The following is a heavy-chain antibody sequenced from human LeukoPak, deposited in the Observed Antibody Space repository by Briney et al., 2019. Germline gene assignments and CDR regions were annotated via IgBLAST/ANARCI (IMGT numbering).Heavy chain of an antibody. CDR2: ISYDGSSK. V-gene: IGHV3-30*18. Sequence: GGSLRLSCAASGFTFSSYGMHWVRQAPGKGLEWVAVISYDGSSKYYADSVKGRFTISRDNSKNTLYLQMNSLRAEDTAVYYCAKVGGSGSSLDYWGQGTLVTVSS. CDR3: AKVGGSGSSLDY. J-gene: IGHJ4*02. CDR1: GFTFSSYG. D-gene: IGHD3-10*01.